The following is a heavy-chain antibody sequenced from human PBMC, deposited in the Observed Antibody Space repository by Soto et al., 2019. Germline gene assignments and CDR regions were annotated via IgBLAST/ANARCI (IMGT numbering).Heavy chain of an antibody. J-gene: IGHJ4*02. V-gene: IGHV3-23*01. CDR3: AKSTGTEGLFDY. D-gene: IGHD2-8*02. CDR1: GFTFSSYA. CDR2: ISGSGGST. Sequence: GSLRLSCAASGFTFSSYAMSWVRQAPGKGLEWVSAISGSGGSTYYADSVKGRFTISRDNSKNALYLQMNSLRAEDTAVYYCAKSTGTEGLFDYWGQGTLVTVSS.